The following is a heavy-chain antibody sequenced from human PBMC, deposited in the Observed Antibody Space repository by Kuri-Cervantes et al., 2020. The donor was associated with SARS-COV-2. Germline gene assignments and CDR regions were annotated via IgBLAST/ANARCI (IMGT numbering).Heavy chain of an antibody. D-gene: IGHD6-19*01. Sequence: GGSLRLSCAASGFTFNNYAMHWVRQAPGKGLEWVAYISFDGTTKNNSASGKGRFTISRDNSKNTLYLQLNSLTPEDTAVYYCAKPSVAREYGWFDPWGQGTLVTVSS. CDR2: ISFDGTTK. CDR1: GFTFNNYA. J-gene: IGHJ5*02. V-gene: IGHV3-30-3*02. CDR3: AKPSVAREYGWFDP.